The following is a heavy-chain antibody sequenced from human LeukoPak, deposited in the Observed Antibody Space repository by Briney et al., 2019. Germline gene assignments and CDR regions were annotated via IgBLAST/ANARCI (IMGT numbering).Heavy chain of an antibody. CDR2: IYYSRST. V-gene: IGHV4-59*08. Sequence: SETLSLTCTVSGGSISSYYWSWIRQPPGKGLEWIGYIYYSRSTNYNPSFKSRVTISVDTSKNQFSLKLSSVTAADTAVYYCASTAPDWEILAYYFDYWGQGTLVTVSS. CDR1: GGSISSYY. J-gene: IGHJ4*02. D-gene: IGHD3-10*01. CDR3: ASTAPDWEILAYYFDY.